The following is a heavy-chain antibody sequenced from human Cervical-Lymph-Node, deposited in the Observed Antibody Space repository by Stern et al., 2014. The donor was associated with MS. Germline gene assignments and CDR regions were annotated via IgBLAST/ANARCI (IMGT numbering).Heavy chain of an antibody. V-gene: IGHV3-21*01. Sequence: VQLVESGGGLVKPGGSLRLSCAASGLSFSSYSKKWVCQAPGKGLEWFSSISSSRSYLYYAGSVKGRFTNSLDNAQKSLHLALNCLRADEPAVYYCARAPYPAYILGHYGDYVSYYYYGMDVWGQGTTVTVSS. CDR3: ARAPYPAYILGHYGDYVSYYYYGMDV. CDR2: ISSSRSYL. CDR1: GLSFSSYS. D-gene: IGHD4-17*01. J-gene: IGHJ6*02.